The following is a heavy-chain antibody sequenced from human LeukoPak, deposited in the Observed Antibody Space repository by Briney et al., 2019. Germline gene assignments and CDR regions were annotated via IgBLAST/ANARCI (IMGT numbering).Heavy chain of an antibody. CDR2: MYYSGST. J-gene: IGHJ5*02. V-gene: IGHV4-30-4*01. CDR1: GGSISSGDYY. Sequence: PSQTLSLTCTGSGGSISSGDYYWSWIRQPTGKGLEWIAYMYYSGSTYYNPSLKSRVTMSADTSKNQLSLKLSSVTAADTAVYYCARPYYYDSRIDPWGQGILVTVSS. CDR3: ARPYYYDSRIDP. D-gene: IGHD3-22*01.